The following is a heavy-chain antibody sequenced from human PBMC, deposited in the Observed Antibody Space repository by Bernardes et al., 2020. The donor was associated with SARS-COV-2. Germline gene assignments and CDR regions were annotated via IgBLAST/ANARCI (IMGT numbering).Heavy chain of an antibody. CDR1: GFTFSRYW. CDR2: INSDGSST. V-gene: IGHV3-74*01. Sequence: GGSLSPSCAASGFTFSRYWMHWVRPAPGKGLVWVSRINSDGSSTSYADSVKGRFTISRDNAKNTLYLQMNSLRAEDTAVYYCASQEEDLRFPSVYGMDVWGQGTTVTVSS. CDR3: ASQEEDLRFPSVYGMDV. J-gene: IGHJ6*02. D-gene: IGHD3-3*01.